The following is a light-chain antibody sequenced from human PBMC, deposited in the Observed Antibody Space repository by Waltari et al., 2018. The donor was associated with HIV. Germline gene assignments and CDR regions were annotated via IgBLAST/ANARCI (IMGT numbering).Light chain of an antibody. J-gene: IGLJ1*01. V-gene: IGLV2-14*03. CDR2: GVS. Sequence: QSALTQPASVSGSPGQSITIFCIGTSSDISAYNSVAWYQQHPGKAPKPIVYGVSNRPSDVFARFSGPKSGNTASLTISGLQDDDESDYYCSSYTTTATLVFGTGTKVTVL. CDR1: SSDISAYNS. CDR3: SSYTTTATLV.